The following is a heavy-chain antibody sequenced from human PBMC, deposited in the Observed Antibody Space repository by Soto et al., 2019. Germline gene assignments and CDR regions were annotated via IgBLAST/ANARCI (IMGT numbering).Heavy chain of an antibody. J-gene: IGHJ3*02. CDR3: ARIYGVSASDI. V-gene: IGHV4-59*08. Sequence: SETLSLTCTVSGGSTSSYYWSWIRQPPGKGLEWIGDIYYSGSTNYNPSLKSRVTISVDTSKNQFSLKLSSVTAADTAVYFCARIYGVSASDILPDGALVTV. D-gene: IGHD2-8*01. CDR1: GGSTSSYY. CDR2: IYYSGST.